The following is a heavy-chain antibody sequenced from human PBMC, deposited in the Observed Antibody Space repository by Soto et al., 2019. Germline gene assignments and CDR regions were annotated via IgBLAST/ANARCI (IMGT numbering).Heavy chain of an antibody. V-gene: IGHV3-48*03. CDR1: EFTFSTYE. Sequence: TGGSLRRSCAATEFTFSTYEMSWIRQAPGTGVEGVSYISSSGSTIYYADSVKGRFTISRDNAKNTLYLQMNSLRGEDTAVYYCARSLPADCSGGSCYLPFIYGMDVWGQGTTVTVSS. D-gene: IGHD2-15*01. J-gene: IGHJ6*02. CDR2: ISSSGSTI. CDR3: ARSLPADCSGGSCYLPFIYGMDV.